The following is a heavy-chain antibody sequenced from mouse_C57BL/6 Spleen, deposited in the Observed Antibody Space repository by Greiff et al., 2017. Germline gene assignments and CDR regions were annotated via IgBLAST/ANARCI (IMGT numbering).Heavy chain of an antibody. J-gene: IGHJ3*01. Sequence: EVMLVESGGGLVKPGGSLKLSCAASGFTFSSYAMSWVRQTPEKRLEWVATISDGGSYTYYPDNVKGRFTISRDNAKNNLYLQMSHLKSEDTAMYYCAREDRDYYGSWVFAYWGQGTLVTVSA. CDR2: ISDGGSYT. V-gene: IGHV5-4*01. CDR3: AREDRDYYGSWVFAY. CDR1: GFTFSSYA. D-gene: IGHD1-1*01.